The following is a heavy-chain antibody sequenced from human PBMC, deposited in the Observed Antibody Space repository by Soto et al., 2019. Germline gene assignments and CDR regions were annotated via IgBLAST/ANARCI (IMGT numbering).Heavy chain of an antibody. D-gene: IGHD5-18*01. Sequence: QLQLQESGPGLVKPSETLSLTCTVSGGSISSSSYYWGWISQPPGKGLEWIGTIYFSGSTYYNPSLRSRVARAVDTSKNQFSVRLSSVTAADTAVYYCARHIKKRYSYGPDGYFDYWCKGPLDTVSS. CDR1: GGSISSSSYY. J-gene: IGHJ4*02. CDR3: ARHIKKRYSYGPDGYFDY. CDR2: IYFSGST. V-gene: IGHV4-39*01.